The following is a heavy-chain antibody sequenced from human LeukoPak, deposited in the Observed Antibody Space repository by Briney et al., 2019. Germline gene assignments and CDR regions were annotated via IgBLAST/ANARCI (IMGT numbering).Heavy chain of an antibody. V-gene: IGHV1-69*02. CDR3: ARGGYYYDSSGSPDY. Sequence: SVKVSCKASGGTSSSYTISWVRQAPGQGLEWMGRIIPILGIANYAQKFQGRVTITADKSTSTAYMELSSLRSEDTAVYYCARGGYYYDSSGSPDYWGQGTLVTVSS. CDR1: GGTSSSYT. J-gene: IGHJ4*02. CDR2: IIPILGIA. D-gene: IGHD3-22*01.